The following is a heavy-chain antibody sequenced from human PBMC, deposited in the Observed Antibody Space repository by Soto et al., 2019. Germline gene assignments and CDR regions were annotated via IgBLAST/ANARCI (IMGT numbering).Heavy chain of an antibody. Sequence: ASVKVSCKASGYTFTGYYMHWVRQAPGQGLEWMGWINPNSGGTNYAQKFQGWVTMTRDTSISTAYMELSRLRSDDTAVYYCARAAGYCSSTSCYNDYYYYGMDVWGQGTTVTVSS. J-gene: IGHJ6*02. CDR3: ARAAGYCSSTSCYNDYYYYGMDV. D-gene: IGHD2-2*02. V-gene: IGHV1-2*04. CDR2: INPNSGGT. CDR1: GYTFTGYY.